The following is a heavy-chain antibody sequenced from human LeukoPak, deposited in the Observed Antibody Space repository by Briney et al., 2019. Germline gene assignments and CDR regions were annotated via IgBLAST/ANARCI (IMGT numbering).Heavy chain of an antibody. V-gene: IGHV1-2*02. CDR1: GYTFIGYY. CDR3: ARLVGLSTTASY. Sequence: ASVKVSCKASGYTFIGYYLHWGRQAPGQGLEWMGWINPTTGGTNYAQKFQDRVTMTRDTSINTAYMELSRLTFDDTAVYYCARLVGLSTTASYWGQGTLVIVSS. CDR2: INPTTGGT. D-gene: IGHD5/OR15-5a*01. J-gene: IGHJ4*02.